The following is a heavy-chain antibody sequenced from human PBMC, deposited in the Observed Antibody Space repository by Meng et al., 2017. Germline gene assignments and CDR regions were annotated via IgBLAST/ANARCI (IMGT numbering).Heavy chain of an antibody. J-gene: IGHJ5*02. V-gene: IGHV4-59*12. D-gene: IGHD6-13*01. Sequence: SETLSLTCTVSGGSISSYYWSWIRQPPGKGLEWIGYIYYSGSTNYNPSLKSRVTISVDTSKNQFSLKLSSVTAADTAAYYCARDVYKQQLVKPHNWFDPWGQGTLVTVSS. CDR2: IYYSGST. CDR1: GGSISSYY. CDR3: ARDVYKQQLVKPHNWFDP.